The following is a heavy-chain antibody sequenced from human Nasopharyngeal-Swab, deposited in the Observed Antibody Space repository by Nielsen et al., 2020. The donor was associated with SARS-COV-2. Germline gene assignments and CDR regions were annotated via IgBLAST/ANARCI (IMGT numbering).Heavy chain of an antibody. J-gene: IGHJ5*02. Sequence: SKTLSLTCTVSGGSISSYYWSWIRQPPGKGLEWIGYIYYSGSTNYNPSLKSRVTISVDTSKNQFSLKLSSVTAADTAVYYCARGDVTIFGVVGWFDPWGQGTLVTVSS. V-gene: IGHV4-59*01. CDR1: GGSISSYY. D-gene: IGHD3-3*01. CDR2: IYYSGST. CDR3: ARGDVTIFGVVGWFDP.